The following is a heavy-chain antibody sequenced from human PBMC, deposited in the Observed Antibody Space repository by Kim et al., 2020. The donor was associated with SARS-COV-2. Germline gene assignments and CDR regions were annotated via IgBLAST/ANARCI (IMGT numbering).Heavy chain of an antibody. J-gene: IGHJ4*02. Sequence: PALRSRVTISVDTSKNQFSLKLGSVTAADTAVYYCARRGRGIATAGDFDYWGQGTLVTVSS. D-gene: IGHD6-13*01. V-gene: IGHV4-39*01. CDR3: ARRGRGIATAGDFDY.